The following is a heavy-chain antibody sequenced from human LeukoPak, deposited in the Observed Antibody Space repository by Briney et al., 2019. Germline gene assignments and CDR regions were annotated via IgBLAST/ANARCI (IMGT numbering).Heavy chain of an antibody. J-gene: IGHJ4*02. CDR2: IYYSGST. Sequence: SETLSLTCTVSGGSISSSSYYWGWIRQPPGKGLVWIGSIYYSGSTYYCPTPKSRVTISVETSKNQFSLKLSSVTAADTLVYYCATGLLTAIAGNFDYWGQGTLVTVSS. CDR3: ATGLLTAIAGNFDY. V-gene: IGHV4-39*01. CDR1: GGSISSSSYY. D-gene: IGHD2-21*02.